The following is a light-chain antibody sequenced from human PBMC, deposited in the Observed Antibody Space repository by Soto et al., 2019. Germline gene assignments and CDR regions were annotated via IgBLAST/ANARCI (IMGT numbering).Light chain of an antibody. V-gene: IGLV2-23*01. J-gene: IGLJ7*01. CDR1: SSDVGSYNL. Sequence: QSALTQPASVSGSPGQSITISCTGTSSDVGSYNLVSWYQQHPGKAPKLMIYEGSKRPSGVSNRFSGSKSGNTASLTISGLQAEEEADYYCCSYAGSSRVFGGGTQLTVL. CDR3: CSYAGSSRV. CDR2: EGS.